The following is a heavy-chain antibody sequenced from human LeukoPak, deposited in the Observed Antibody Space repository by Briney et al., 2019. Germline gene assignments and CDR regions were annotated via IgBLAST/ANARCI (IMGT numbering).Heavy chain of an antibody. Sequence: PGGSLRLSCAVSGFTVTVNYMSWVRQAPGKGLEWVSIIYRSGSISYADSVKGRFIISRDSSTNTLSLQMTSLRAEDTAVYYCAADFYTSYHLGYRGQGTLVTVSS. D-gene: IGHD3-16*01. CDR1: GFTVTVNY. V-gene: IGHV3-66*01. CDR3: AADFYTSYHLGY. J-gene: IGHJ4*02. CDR2: IYRSGSI.